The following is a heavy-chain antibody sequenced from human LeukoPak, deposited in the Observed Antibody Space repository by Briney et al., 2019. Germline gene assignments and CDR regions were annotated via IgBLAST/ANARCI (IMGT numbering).Heavy chain of an antibody. CDR2: MNPNSGNT. D-gene: IGHD3-16*01. J-gene: IGHJ4*02. V-gene: IGHV1-8*01. Sequence: VASVKVSCKASGYTFTSYDINWVRQATGQGLEWMGWMNPNSGNTGYAQKFLGRVTMTRDTSIRTAYMELSRLRSDDTAVYYCARDGGLDYWGQGTLVTVSS. CDR3: ARDGGLDY. CDR1: GYTFTSYD.